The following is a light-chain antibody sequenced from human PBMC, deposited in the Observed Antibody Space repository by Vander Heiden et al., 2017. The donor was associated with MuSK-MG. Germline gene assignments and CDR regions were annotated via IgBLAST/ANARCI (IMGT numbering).Light chain of an antibody. CDR1: QSISSY. CDR2: TAS. Sequence: DIQITQSPSSLSADVGDRVTITCRASQSISSYLNWYQQKPGKAPNLLIYTASSLQSGVPSRFSGSGSGTDFTLTITSLQPEDFATYYCQQSYSTLRTFGHGTKVDVK. CDR3: QQSYSTLRT. J-gene: IGKJ3*01. V-gene: IGKV1-39*01.